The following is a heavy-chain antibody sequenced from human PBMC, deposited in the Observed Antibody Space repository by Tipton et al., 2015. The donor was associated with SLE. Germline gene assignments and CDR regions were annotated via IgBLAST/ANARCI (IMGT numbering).Heavy chain of an antibody. Sequence: TLSLTCTVSGGSISSGSYYWSWIRQPAGKGLEWIGSIYYSGSTYYNPSLKSRVTISVDTSKNQFSLKLSSVTAADTAVYYCASPLLWFGENYMDVWGKGTTVTVSS. D-gene: IGHD3-10*01. J-gene: IGHJ6*03. CDR1: GGSISSGSYY. CDR3: ASPLLWFGENYMDV. V-gene: IGHV4-61*02. CDR2: IYYSGST.